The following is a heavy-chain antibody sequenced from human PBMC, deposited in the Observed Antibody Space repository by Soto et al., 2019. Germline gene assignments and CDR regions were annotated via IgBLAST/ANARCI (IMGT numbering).Heavy chain of an antibody. CDR3: ARDGLLFSGPYRPARFDY. CDR1: GFKFSDYW. D-gene: IGHD3-10*02. CDR2: IKHDTSEA. V-gene: IGHV3-7*03. Sequence: GGSLRLSCAASGFKFSDYWMSWVRQAPGKGLEWVGNIKHDTSEAHYADSVKGRFTITRDNIKNFLFLQMNGLRSDDTASYYCARDGLLFSGPYRPARFDYWGLGTLVTVS. J-gene: IGHJ4*02.